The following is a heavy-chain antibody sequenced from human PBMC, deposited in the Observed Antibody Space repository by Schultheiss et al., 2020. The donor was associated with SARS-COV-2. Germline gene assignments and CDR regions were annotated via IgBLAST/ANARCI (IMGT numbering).Heavy chain of an antibody. Sequence: ASVKVSCKASGYTFTSYGISWVRQAPGQGLEWMGWINPNSGNTGYAQKFQGRVTMTRNTSISTAYMELSSLRSEDTAVYYCARGSPQLWFGDSLDYWGQGTLVTVSS. D-gene: IGHD3-10*01. CDR1: GYTFTSYG. V-gene: IGHV1-8*02. CDR2: INPNSGNT. CDR3: ARGSPQLWFGDSLDY. J-gene: IGHJ4*02.